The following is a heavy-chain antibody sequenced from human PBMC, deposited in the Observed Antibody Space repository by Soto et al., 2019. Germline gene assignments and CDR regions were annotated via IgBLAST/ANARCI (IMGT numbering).Heavy chain of an antibody. D-gene: IGHD1-26*01. J-gene: IGHJ4*02. CDR2: ISYDGSNK. CDR3: ARDLPYLTYSGSLDN. CDR1: GFTFSSYA. V-gene: IGHV3-30-3*01. Sequence: QVQLVESGGGVVQPGRSLRLSCAASGFTFSSYAMHWVRQAPGKGLEWVAVISYDGSNKYYADSVKGRFTISRDNSKNTLYLQINSLIAEDTAVYYCARDLPYLTYSGSLDNWGQGTLVTVSS.